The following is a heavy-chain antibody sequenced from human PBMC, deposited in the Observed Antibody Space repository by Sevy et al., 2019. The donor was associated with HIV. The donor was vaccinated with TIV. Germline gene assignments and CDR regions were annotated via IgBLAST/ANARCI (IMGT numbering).Heavy chain of an antibody. CDR1: GFSVNSNY. Sequence: GGSLRLSCAASGFSVNSNYMTLVRQAPGKGLEGVSVIYSDETTYHADSVKDRFTISRDNSKNMLYLQMSSLRAEDTAIYYCARGKSGYGYALNYWGQGTLVTVSS. CDR3: ARGKSGYGYALNY. J-gene: IGHJ4*02. D-gene: IGHD5-18*01. CDR2: IYSDETT. V-gene: IGHV3-66*01.